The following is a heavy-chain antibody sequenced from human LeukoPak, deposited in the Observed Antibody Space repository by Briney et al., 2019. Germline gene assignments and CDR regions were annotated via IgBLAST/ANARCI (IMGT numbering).Heavy chain of an antibody. J-gene: IGHJ4*02. CDR1: GGSISSYY. CDR3: ARSIGVVTNFDY. CDR2: IYYSGST. D-gene: IGHD3-3*01. V-gene: IGHV4-59*01. Sequence: SETLSLTCTVSGGSISSYYWSWIRRPPGKGLEWIGYIYYSGSTNYNPSLKSRVTISVDTSKNQFSLKLSSVTAADTAVYYCARSIGVVTNFDYWGQGTLVTVSS.